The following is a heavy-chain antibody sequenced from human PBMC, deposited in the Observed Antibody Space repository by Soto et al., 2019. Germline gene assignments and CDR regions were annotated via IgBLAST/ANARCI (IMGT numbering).Heavy chain of an antibody. CDR1: GFTFSSSS. CDR3: ASDLAAMTGTFDC. Sequence: EVQLVESGGGLVKPGGSLRLSCAASGFTFSSSSMNWVRQAPGKGLEWVSSISSSTTNIYYADSVKGRFTISRDNATNSLYLQMNSLRAEDTAVYYCASDLAAMTGTFDCWGQGALVTVSS. V-gene: IGHV3-21*01. CDR2: ISSSTTNI. D-gene: IGHD1-1*01. J-gene: IGHJ4*02.